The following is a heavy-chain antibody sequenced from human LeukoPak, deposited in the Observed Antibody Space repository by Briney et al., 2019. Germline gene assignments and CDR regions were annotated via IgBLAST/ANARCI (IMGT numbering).Heavy chain of an antibody. CDR2: ISTYNGNT. J-gene: IGHJ4*02. V-gene: IGHV1-18*01. CDR3: ARGPYCSGGTCYSQYFDF. CDR1: GYTFTIYG. Sequence: ASVTVSCKASGYTFTIYGITWVRQAPGQGLEWMGWISTYNGNTNDAQKLQGRVTMTTDTSTSTAYMELRSLRSDDTAVYYCARGPYCSGGTCYSQYFDFWGQGTLVPVSS. D-gene: IGHD2-15*01.